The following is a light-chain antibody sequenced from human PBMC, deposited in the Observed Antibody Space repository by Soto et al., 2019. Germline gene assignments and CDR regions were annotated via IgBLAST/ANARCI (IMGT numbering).Light chain of an antibody. J-gene: IGLJ3*02. CDR1: SSDVGGYNF. V-gene: IGLV2-14*01. CDR2: EVN. Sequence: QSALTQPASVSGSPGQSITISCTGTSSDVGGYNFVSWYQQHPGKAPKLMIFEVNNRPSGVSNRFSGSQSSNTASLTISGLQAEDEADYYCSSYTSSAGVFGGGTKLTVL. CDR3: SSYTSSAGV.